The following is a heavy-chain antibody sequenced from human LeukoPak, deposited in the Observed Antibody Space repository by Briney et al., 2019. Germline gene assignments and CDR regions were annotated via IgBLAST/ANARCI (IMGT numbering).Heavy chain of an antibody. Sequence: PGGSLRLSCAASGFTISGSAMPWVRQPSGKGLEGVGRIRSKANSYATAYAASVKGRFTISRDDSKNTAYLQMNSLKTADTAVYYCTRQETYYDILTGYYHFDYWGQGTLVTVSS. V-gene: IGHV3-73*01. CDR2: IRSKANSYAT. J-gene: IGHJ4*02. D-gene: IGHD3-9*01. CDR1: GFTISGSA. CDR3: TRQETYYDILTGYYHFDY.